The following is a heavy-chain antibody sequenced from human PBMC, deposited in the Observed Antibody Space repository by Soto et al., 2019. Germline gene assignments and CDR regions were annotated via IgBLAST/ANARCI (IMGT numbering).Heavy chain of an antibody. CDR2: INAGNGDT. CDR1: SYS. V-gene: IGHV1-3*01. Sequence: SYSMHWLHHSTRQGLEWMGWINAGNGDTKYSQKFQGRVTITRDTSAITAYMELSSLRSEDTAVYYCARDWPHYDSRGRGDYWGQGTLVSGSS. CDR3: ARDWPHYDSRGRGDY. D-gene: IGHD3-22*01. J-gene: IGHJ4*02.